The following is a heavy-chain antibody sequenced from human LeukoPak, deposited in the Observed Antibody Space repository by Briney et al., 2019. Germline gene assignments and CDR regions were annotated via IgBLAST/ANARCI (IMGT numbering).Heavy chain of an antibody. CDR2: ISGSGGST. Sequence: GGSLRLSCAASGFTFSSYAMSWVRQAPGKGLEWVSAISGSGGSTYYADSVKGRFTISRDNSKNTLYLQMNSLRAEDTAVYYCAKAPVSAAANNWFDPWGQGTLVTVTS. J-gene: IGHJ5*02. V-gene: IGHV3-23*01. CDR1: GFTFSSYA. CDR3: AKAPVSAAANNWFDP. D-gene: IGHD2-2*01.